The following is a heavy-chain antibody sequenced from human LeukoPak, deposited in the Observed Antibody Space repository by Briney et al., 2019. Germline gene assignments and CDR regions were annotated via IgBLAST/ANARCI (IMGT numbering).Heavy chain of an antibody. D-gene: IGHD6-19*01. V-gene: IGHV3-23*01. CDR1: GFTFSSYA. Sequence: GGSLRLSCAASGFTFSSYAMNWVRQAPGKGLEWVSAISGSGYYANYADSVKGRFTISRDNSKNTLYLQMNCLRAEDTAVYSCAKTAVPGTRHSDYWGQGTLVTVSS. J-gene: IGHJ4*02. CDR2: ISGSGYYA. CDR3: AKTAVPGTRHSDY.